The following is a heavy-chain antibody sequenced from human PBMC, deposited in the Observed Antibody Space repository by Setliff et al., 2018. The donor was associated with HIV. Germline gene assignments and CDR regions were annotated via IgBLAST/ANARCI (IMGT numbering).Heavy chain of an antibody. Sequence: GGSLRLSCAASGFTFSSYWMSWVRQAPGKGLEWVANIKQDGSEKYYVDSVKGRFTISRDNAKNSLYLQMNSLRAEGTAVYYCARDDSNYRQHGMDVWGQGTTVTVSS. CDR1: GFTFSSYW. CDR2: IKQDGSEK. D-gene: IGHD4-4*01. V-gene: IGHV3-7*01. CDR3: ARDDSNYRQHGMDV. J-gene: IGHJ6*02.